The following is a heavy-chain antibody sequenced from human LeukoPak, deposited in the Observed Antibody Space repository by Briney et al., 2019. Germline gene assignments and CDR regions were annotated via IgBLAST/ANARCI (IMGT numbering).Heavy chain of an antibody. V-gene: IGHV3-64D*06. D-gene: IGHD2-15*01. CDR1: GFTLCGYA. CDR3: ARQYCSSGSCYSARGYFDY. CDR2: IPSNGGTT. Sequence: GGSLRLSCSASGFTLCGYAMHWVREAPGKGLEYVSGIPSNGGTTYYADSVKGRFTISRDNSKNTLYLQMSSLRAEDMTVYYCARQYCSSGSCYSARGYFDYWGQGTLVTVS. J-gene: IGHJ4*02.